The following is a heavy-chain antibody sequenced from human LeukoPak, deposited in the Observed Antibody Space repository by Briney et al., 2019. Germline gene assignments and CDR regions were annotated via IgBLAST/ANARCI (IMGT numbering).Heavy chain of an antibody. V-gene: IGHV3-23*01. J-gene: IGHJ4*02. Sequence: PGGSLRLSCAASGFTFSSYAMSWVRQAPGKGLEWVSAISGSGGSTYYADSVKGRFTISRDNSKNTLYLQMNSLRAEDTAVYYCAKDRSLLVVVAATSDYWDQGTLVTVSS. CDR3: AKDRSLLVVVAATSDY. D-gene: IGHD2-15*01. CDR2: ISGSGGST. CDR1: GFTFSSYA.